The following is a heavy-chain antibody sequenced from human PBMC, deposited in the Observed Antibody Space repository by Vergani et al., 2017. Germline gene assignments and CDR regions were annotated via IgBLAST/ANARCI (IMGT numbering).Heavy chain of an antibody. Sequence: EVQLVESGGGLVQPGRSLRLSCAASGFTFDDYAMHWVRQAPGKGLEWVSVIYSGGSTYYADSVKGRFTISRDNSKNTLYLQMNSLRAEDTAVYYCARDGGIVGATGSYYWGQGTLVTVSS. CDR3: ARDGGIVGATGSYY. V-gene: IGHV3-66*01. CDR1: GFTFDDYA. D-gene: IGHD1-26*01. J-gene: IGHJ4*02. CDR2: IYSGGST.